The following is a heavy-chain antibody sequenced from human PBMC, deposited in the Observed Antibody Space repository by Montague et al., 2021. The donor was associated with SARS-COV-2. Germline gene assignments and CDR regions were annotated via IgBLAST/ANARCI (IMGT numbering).Heavy chain of an antibody. J-gene: IGHJ4*02. V-gene: IGHV4-59*01. CDR1: GGSITSYY. CDR3: ARGDGHYYGSGTYPYY. Sequence: SETLSLTCTVSGGSITSYYWSWIRRPPGKGLEHIGYIYYSGSTNYNPSLKSRVTMSVDTSKNQFSLKLSSVTAADTAVYYCARGDGHYYGSGTYPYYWGQGTLVTVSS. D-gene: IGHD3-10*01. CDR2: IYYSGST.